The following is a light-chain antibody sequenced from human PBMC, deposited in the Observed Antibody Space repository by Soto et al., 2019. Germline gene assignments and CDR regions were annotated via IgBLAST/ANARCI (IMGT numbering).Light chain of an antibody. Sequence: EIVMTQSPATLSVSPGERATLSCRASQSVSSYLAWYQHKPGQAPRLLIYDASTRATGIPARFNGSGSGTEFTLTISSLQSEDFAVYYCQQYNNWPPLTFGGGTKMEIK. J-gene: IGKJ4*01. CDR1: QSVSSY. V-gene: IGKV3-15*01. CDR2: DAS. CDR3: QQYNNWPPLT.